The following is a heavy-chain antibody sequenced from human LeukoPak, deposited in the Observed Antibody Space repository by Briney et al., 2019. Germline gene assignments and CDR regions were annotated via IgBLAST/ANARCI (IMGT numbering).Heavy chain of an antibody. CDR3: AKGHYYGSGSLDY. J-gene: IGHJ4*02. D-gene: IGHD3-10*01. CDR1: GFTFSSYG. CDR2: VGGRDGST. Sequence: GGSLRLSCAASGFTFSSYGMSWVRQAPGKGLEWVSAVGGRDGSTYYADSVKGRFTISRDNSKNTLYVQMNSLRAEDTAVYYCAKGHYYGSGSLDYWGQGTLVTVSS. V-gene: IGHV3-23*01.